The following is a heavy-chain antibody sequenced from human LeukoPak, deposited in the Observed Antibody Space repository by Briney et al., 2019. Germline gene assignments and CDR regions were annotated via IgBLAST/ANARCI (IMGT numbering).Heavy chain of an antibody. J-gene: IGHJ4*02. CDR2: INPSAGNT. CDR3: VREASGGYFDY. CDR1: GYTFTTYH. Sequence: ASVKVSCKASGYTFTTYHMNWVRQAPGQGLEGMGTINPSAGNTNYAQSFQGRVTMTRDTSTSTVYMELTSLTSEDTAVYYCVREASGGYFDYWGQGTQVTVSS. V-gene: IGHV1-46*01. D-gene: IGHD3-16*01.